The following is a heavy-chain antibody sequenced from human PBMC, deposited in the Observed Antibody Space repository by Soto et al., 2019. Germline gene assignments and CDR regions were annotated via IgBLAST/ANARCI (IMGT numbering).Heavy chain of an antibody. CDR3: ARLSGDHSAFFSYGMDA. CDR1: GFTFETYW. V-gene: IGHV3-74*01. J-gene: IGHJ6*02. CDR2: INSDGTIS. Sequence: GGSLRLSSAASGFTFETYWMNWVRQAPGKGPEWLSGINSDGTISSYADSVKGRFTISRDNARNTLSLQMNSLRADDTAVYYCARLSGDHSAFFSYGMDAWGQGTTVTVSS. D-gene: IGHD2-21*01.